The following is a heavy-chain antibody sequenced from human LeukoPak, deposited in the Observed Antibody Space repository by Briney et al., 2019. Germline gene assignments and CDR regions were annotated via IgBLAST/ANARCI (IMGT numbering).Heavy chain of an antibody. V-gene: IGHV3-66*02. Sequence: QPGGSLRLSCAASGFTVSSNYMSWVRQAPGKGLEWVSVIYSGGSTYYADSVKGRFTISRDNSKNTLYLQMNSLRAEDTAVYYCARENREWLFEGHWFDPWGQGTLVTVSS. CDR1: GFTVSSNY. CDR3: ARENREWLFEGHWFDP. D-gene: IGHD3-3*01. CDR2: IYSGGST. J-gene: IGHJ5*02.